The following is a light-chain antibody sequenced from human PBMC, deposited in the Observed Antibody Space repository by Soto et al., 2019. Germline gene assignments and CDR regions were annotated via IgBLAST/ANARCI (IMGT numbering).Light chain of an antibody. J-gene: IGKJ5*01. CDR3: MQGLQALT. V-gene: IGKV2-28*01. CDR2: LGS. Sequence: IVMTQYPLSLPVSAGEKACISWSSIHTLLYSNGYNYLDWYLQRPGQSPQLLIYLGSNRAPGVPDRFSGSGSGTDFTLKISRVEAEDVGVYYCMQGLQALTFGQGTRLEIK. CDR1: HTLLYSNGYNY.